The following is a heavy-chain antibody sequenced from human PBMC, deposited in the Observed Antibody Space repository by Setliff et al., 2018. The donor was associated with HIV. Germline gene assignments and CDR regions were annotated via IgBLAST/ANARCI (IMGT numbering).Heavy chain of an antibody. Sequence: ASVKVSCKPSGQSFTNYDIHWLRRASGQGLEWMGWMNPKSGVSGSALKFHDRVTMTRDTSTLTLYMELSSLTSEDTAVYYCARARAVGGVIITGGLDVWGQGTTVTVSS. D-gene: IGHD3-16*02. CDR2: MNPKSGVS. J-gene: IGHJ6*02. CDR1: GQSFTNYD. V-gene: IGHV1-8*01. CDR3: ARARAVGGVIITGGLDV.